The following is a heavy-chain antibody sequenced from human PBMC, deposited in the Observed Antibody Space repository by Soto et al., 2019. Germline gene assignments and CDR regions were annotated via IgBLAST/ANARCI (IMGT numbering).Heavy chain of an antibody. CDR3: ARAAYYDFWSGYNVYYYYYYMDV. D-gene: IGHD3-3*01. V-gene: IGHV3-48*01. CDR2: ISSSSSTI. J-gene: IGHJ6*03. Sequence: GSLRLSCAASGFTFSSYSMNWVRQAPGKGLEWVSYISSSSSTIYYADSVKGRFTISRDNAKNSLYLQMNSLRAEDTAVYYCARAAYYDFWSGYNVYYYYYYMDVWGKGTKVTVSS. CDR1: GFTFSSYS.